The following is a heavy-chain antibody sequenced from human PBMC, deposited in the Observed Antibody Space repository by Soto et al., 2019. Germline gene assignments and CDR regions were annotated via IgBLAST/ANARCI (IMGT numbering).Heavy chain of an antibody. D-gene: IGHD1-20*01. V-gene: IGHV3-15*01. CDR2: IKSKTDGGTT. CDR3: TTDEARYNWTYF. J-gene: IGHJ4*02. Sequence: GGSLRLSCAASGFTFSNAWMSWVRQAPGKGLEWVGRIKSKTDGGTTDYAAPVKGRFTISRDDSKNTLYLQMNSLKTDDTAVYSCTTDEARYNWTYFWGQGTLVTVSS. CDR1: GFTFSNAW.